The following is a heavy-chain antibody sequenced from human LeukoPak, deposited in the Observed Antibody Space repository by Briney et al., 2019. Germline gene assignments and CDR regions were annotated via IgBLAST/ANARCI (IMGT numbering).Heavy chain of an antibody. CDR3: ARHRIAVAASRYFDY. D-gene: IGHD6-19*01. Sequence: SETLSLTCTVSGGSFRSVVSNWAWIRPPPGKGLEGIGSIYYSGSTYYNPSLKSRVTISVDPAKNQFSLKLSSVDHADRAGYYCARHRIAVAASRYFDYWGQGTLVTVSS. V-gene: IGHV4-39*01. CDR2: IYYSGST. J-gene: IGHJ4*02. CDR1: GGSFRSVVSN.